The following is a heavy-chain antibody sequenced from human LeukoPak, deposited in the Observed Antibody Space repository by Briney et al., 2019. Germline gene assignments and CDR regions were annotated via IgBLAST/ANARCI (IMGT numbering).Heavy chain of an antibody. J-gene: IGHJ4*02. CDR1: GYTFTNYD. CDR2: MNPNSGNI. D-gene: IGHD3-10*01. V-gene: IGHV1-8*03. CDR3: ARCPVDTMVRGVITPYYFDY. Sequence: ASVKVSCKASGYTFTNYDINWVRQATGQGLEWMGWMNPNSGNIGYAQKFQGRVTITRNTSISTAYMELSSLRSEDTAVYYCARCPVDTMVRGVITPYYFDYWGQGTLVTVSS.